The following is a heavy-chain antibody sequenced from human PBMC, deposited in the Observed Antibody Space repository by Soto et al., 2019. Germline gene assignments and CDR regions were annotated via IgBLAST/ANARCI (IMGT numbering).Heavy chain of an antibody. CDR1: GYTFTSYG. D-gene: IGHD3-10*01. J-gene: IGHJ5*02. CDR2: ISAYNGNT. CDR3: ARGVGSGSYYNQYNWFDP. V-gene: IGHV1-18*01. Sequence: ASVKVCCKASGYTFTSYGISWVRQATGQGLEWMGWISAYNGNTKYAQKLQGRVTMTTDTSTSTAYMELRSLRSDDTAVYYCARGVGSGSYYNQYNWFDPWGQGTLVTVSS.